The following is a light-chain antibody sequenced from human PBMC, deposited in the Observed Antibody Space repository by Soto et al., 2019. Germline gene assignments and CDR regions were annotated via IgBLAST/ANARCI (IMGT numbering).Light chain of an antibody. CDR1: QSISSW. Sequence: DIQITQSPSARSASVGDRVTITFLASQSISSWLAWYQQKPGKAPKLLIYKASSLESGVPSRFSGSGSRTEFTLTIADLQPDDFGTYYCQKSLTMPITFGHGTRLEIK. CDR2: KAS. V-gene: IGKV1-5*03. J-gene: IGKJ5*01. CDR3: QKSLTMPIT.